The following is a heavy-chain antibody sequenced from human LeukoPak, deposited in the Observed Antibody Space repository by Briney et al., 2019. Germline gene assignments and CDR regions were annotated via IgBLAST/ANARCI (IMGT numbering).Heavy chain of an antibody. V-gene: IGHV4-39*07. CDR3: ARSSTTDANHYYYYYMDV. J-gene: IGHJ6*03. CDR1: GGSISSSSYY. CDR2: IYYSGST. D-gene: IGHD2-2*01. Sequence: SETLSLTCTVSGGSISSSSYYWGWIRQPPGKGLEWIVSIYYSGSTYYNPSLKSRVTISVDTSKNQFSLKLSSVTAADTAVYYCARSSTTDANHYYYYYMDVWGRGTTVTVS.